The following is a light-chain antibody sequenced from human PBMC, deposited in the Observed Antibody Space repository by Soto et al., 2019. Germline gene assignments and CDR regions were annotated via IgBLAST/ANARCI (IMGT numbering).Light chain of an antibody. Sequence: EIVMTQSPATLSVSPGEGATLSCRTSPSVDSNLAWYQQKPGQAPRLLIFGASTRATGIPARFSGSGSGTDFTLTISSLQSEDFAVYICQQYGSSPPWTFGQGTKVDIK. J-gene: IGKJ1*01. CDR1: PSVDSN. CDR2: GAS. CDR3: QQYGSSPPWT. V-gene: IGKV3D-15*01.